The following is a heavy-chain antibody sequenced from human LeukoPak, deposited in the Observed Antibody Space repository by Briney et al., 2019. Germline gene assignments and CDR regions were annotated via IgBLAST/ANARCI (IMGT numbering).Heavy chain of an antibody. V-gene: IGHV4-34*01. CDR3: ARTHYYGSGSYLDAFDI. CDR1: GGSFSGYY. J-gene: IGHJ3*02. Sequence: SETLSLTCAVYGGSFSGYYGSWIRQPPGKGLEWIGEINHSGSTNYNPSLKSRVTISVDTSKNQFSLKLSSVTAADTAVYYCARTHYYGSGSYLDAFDIWGQGTMVTVSS. D-gene: IGHD3-10*01. CDR2: INHSGST.